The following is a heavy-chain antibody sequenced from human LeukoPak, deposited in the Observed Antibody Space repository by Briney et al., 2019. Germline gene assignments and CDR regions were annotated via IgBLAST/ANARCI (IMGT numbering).Heavy chain of an antibody. CDR2: INPNSGGT. Sequence: GASVKVSCKASGYTFTGYYMHWVRQAPGQGPEWMGWINPNSGGTNYAQKFQGRVTMTRDTSISTAYMELSRLRSDDTAVYYCASFQRTIHNHVNVRGVRQSLDYWGQGTLVTVSS. D-gene: IGHD3-10*02. J-gene: IGHJ4*02. CDR3: ASFQRTIHNHVNVRGVRQSLDY. CDR1: GYTFTGYY. V-gene: IGHV1-2*02.